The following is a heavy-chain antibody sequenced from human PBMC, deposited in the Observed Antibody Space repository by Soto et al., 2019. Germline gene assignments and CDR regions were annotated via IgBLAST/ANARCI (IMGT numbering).Heavy chain of an antibody. D-gene: IGHD6-13*01. V-gene: IGHV4-38-2*01. J-gene: IGHJ6*02. CDR3: ARLAPIAAADGMDV. CDR1: GYSISSGYY. Sequence: SETLSLTCAVSGYSISSGYYWGWIRQSPGKGLEWIGSIYHSGSTYYNPSLKSRVIISVDTSKNQFSLKLSSVTAADTAVYYCARLAPIAAADGMDVWGRGTTVTVS. CDR2: IYHSGST.